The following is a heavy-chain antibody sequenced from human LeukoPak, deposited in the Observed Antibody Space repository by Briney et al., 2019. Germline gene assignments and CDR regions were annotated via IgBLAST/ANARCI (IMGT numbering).Heavy chain of an antibody. CDR2: TYIGDTT. D-gene: IGHD3-9*01. J-gene: IGHJ4*02. Sequence: GSLRLSCAASGFTFSDYYMSWIRQAPGKGLEWVSFTYIGDTTEYAASVKGRVTISRDNSKNTLYLQMNSLRAEDTAVYYCAKGSQYNILTGFIVGAMDDFDHWGQGTLVTVSS. CDR1: GFTFSDYY. V-gene: IGHV3-66*02. CDR3: AKGSQYNILTGFIVGAMDDFDH.